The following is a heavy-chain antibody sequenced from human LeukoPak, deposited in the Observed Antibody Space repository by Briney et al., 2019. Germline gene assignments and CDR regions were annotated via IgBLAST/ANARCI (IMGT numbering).Heavy chain of an antibody. Sequence: ASVKVSCKASGGTFSSYAISWVRQAPGQGLEWMGGIIPIFGTANYAQKFQGRVTITADKSTSTAYMELSSLRSEDTAVYYCARLYGGNSGDNWFDPWGQGTLVTVSS. D-gene: IGHD4-23*01. CDR2: IIPIFGTA. J-gene: IGHJ5*02. V-gene: IGHV1-69*06. CDR1: GGTFSSYA. CDR3: ARLYGGNSGDNWFDP.